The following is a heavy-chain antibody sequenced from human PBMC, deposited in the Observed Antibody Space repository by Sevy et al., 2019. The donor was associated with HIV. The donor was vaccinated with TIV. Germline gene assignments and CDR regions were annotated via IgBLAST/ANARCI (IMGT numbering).Heavy chain of an antibody. J-gene: IGHJ5*02. CDR1: EFIFSSYS. D-gene: IGHD3-3*01. CDR2: INSGSNTK. Sequence: GESLKISCVASEFIFSSYSMNWVHQAPGKGLEWVAYINSGSNTKYYADSVKGRFTISRDNSKNTLYLQMNNLRADDTAVYYCARGRGVFGAVAINWFDPWGQGALVTVSS. V-gene: IGHV3-48*01. CDR3: ARGRGVFGAVAINWFDP.